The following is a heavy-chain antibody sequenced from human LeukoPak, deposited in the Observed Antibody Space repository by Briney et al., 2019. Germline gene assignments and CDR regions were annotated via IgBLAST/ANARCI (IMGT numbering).Heavy chain of an antibody. V-gene: IGHV3-21*01. D-gene: IGHD1-26*01. J-gene: IGHJ5*02. CDR1: GFTFSAYS. Sequence: GGSPRLSCAASGFTFSAYSMNWVRQAPGKGLEWVSSISTSSSYIYYVDSVKGRFTISRDNARNSLYLQMNSLRAEDTAVYYCARAPLSGSYLINWFDPWGQGTLVTVSS. CDR3: ARAPLSGSYLINWFDP. CDR2: ISTSSSYI.